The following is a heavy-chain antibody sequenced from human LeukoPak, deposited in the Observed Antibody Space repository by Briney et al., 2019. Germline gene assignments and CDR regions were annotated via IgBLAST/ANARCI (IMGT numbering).Heavy chain of an antibody. J-gene: IGHJ4*02. Sequence: SETLSLACTVSGGSISSSSYYWGWIRQPPGKGLEWIGSIYYSGSTYYNPSLKSRVTISVDTSKNQFSLKLSSVTAADTAVYYCARVRYVRLQWLVDGGPRAYFDYWGQGTLVTVSS. CDR2: IYYSGST. CDR3: ARVRYVRLQWLVDGGPRAYFDY. V-gene: IGHV4-39*07. D-gene: IGHD6-19*01. CDR1: GGSISSSSYY.